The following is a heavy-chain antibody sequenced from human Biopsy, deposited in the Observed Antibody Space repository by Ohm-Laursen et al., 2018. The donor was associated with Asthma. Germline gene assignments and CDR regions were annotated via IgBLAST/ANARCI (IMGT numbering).Heavy chain of an antibody. D-gene: IGHD1-26*01. CDR1: GFTFDDYA. V-gene: IGHV3-9*01. Sequence: SLRLSCSASGFTFDDYAMHWVRQAPGKGLEWVSGISWNSGSIGYADSVKGRFTISRDNAKNSLYLQMNSLRAEGTALYYCAKGEWELLEANFDYWGQGTLVTVSS. CDR3: AKGEWELLEANFDY. CDR2: ISWNSGSI. J-gene: IGHJ4*02.